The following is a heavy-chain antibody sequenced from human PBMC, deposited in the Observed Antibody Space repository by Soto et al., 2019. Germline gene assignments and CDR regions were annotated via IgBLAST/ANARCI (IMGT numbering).Heavy chain of an antibody. D-gene: IGHD2-2*01. CDR1: GFTFSSYG. CDR3: AKTFLRHSTETPRFDY. CDR2: ISYDGSNK. V-gene: IGHV3-30*18. J-gene: IGHJ4*02. Sequence: QVQLVESGGGVVQPGRSLRLSCAASGFTFSSYGMHWVRQAPGKGLEWVAVISYDGSNKYYADSVKGRFTISRDNSKNTLYLQMNSLRAEDTAVYYCAKTFLRHSTETPRFDYWGQGTLVTVSS.